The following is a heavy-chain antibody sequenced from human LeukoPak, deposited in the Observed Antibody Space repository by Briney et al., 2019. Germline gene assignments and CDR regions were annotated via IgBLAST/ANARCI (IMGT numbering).Heavy chain of an antibody. D-gene: IGHD3-10*01. V-gene: IGHV4-59*10. CDR2: IYTSGST. CDR3: ARERFGELVWFDP. J-gene: IGHJ5*02. Sequence: PSETLSLTCAAYGGSFSAYYWTWIRQPPGKGLEWIGRIYTSGSTNYNPSLKSRVTISVDTSKNQFSLKLSSVTAADTAVYYCARERFGELVWFDPWGQGTLATVSS. CDR1: GGSFSAYY.